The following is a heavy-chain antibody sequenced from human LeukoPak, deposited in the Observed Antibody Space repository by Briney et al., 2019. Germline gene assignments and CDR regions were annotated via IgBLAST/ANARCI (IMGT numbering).Heavy chain of an antibody. CDR3: ARDSSGYNTFDY. D-gene: IGHD3-22*01. CDR1: GFTVSSDY. Sequence: EGSLRLSCVASGFTVSSDYVSWVRQAPGKGLEWVSILYSGGSTSYADSVKGRFTISRDNSKNTLYLQMDSLRAEDTAVYFCARDSSGYNTFDYWGLGTLVTVSS. V-gene: IGHV3-66*01. CDR2: LYSGGST. J-gene: IGHJ4*02.